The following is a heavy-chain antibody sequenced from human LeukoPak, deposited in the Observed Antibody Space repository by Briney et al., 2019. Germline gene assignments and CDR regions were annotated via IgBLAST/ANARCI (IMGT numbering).Heavy chain of an antibody. CDR2: IYYTGST. D-gene: IGHD6-19*01. V-gene: IGHV4-61*01. Sequence: PSETLSLTCTVSGGSVSSGFYYWTWIRQPPGKGLEWTGYIYYTGSTNYNPSLKSRVTISVDTSKNQFSLKLSSVTAADTAVYYCAIVRGSGWFDPWGQGTLVTVSS. CDR3: AIVRGSGWFDP. CDR1: GGSVSSGFYY. J-gene: IGHJ5*02.